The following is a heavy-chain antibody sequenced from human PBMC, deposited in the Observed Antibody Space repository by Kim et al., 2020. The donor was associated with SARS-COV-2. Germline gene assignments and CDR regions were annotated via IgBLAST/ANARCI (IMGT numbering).Heavy chain of an antibody. CDR1: GFTFSNYG. V-gene: IGHV3-30*18. CDR3: AKDSRNYYDTSGYLGIMGV. D-gene: IGHD3-22*01. J-gene: IGHJ1*01. Sequence: GGSLRLSCAASGFTFSNYGMHWVRQAPGKGLEWVAFISFDGGNKYYADSVRGRFTISRDNSKNTLFVQMNSLRAEDTAVYYCAKDSRNYYDTSGYLGIMGVWGQGTLVTVSS. CDR2: ISFDGGNK.